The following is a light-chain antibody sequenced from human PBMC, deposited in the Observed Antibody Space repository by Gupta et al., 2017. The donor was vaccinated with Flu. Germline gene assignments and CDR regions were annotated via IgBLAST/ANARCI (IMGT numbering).Light chain of an antibody. Sequence: SSELTQDPAVSVALGQTVRITCQGDSLRRYYANWYQQKPGQAPVLVIYGKYNRPSGIPDRFSGSRSGNTASLTITGAQAEDEADYYCDSRDSSGDQWVFGGGTKLTVL. CDR2: GKY. CDR1: SLRRYY. CDR3: DSRDSSGDQWV. V-gene: IGLV3-19*01. J-gene: IGLJ3*02.